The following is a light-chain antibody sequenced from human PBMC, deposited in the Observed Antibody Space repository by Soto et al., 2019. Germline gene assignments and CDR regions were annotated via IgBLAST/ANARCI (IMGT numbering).Light chain of an antibody. J-gene: IGLJ1*01. V-gene: IGLV3-1*01. CDR1: KLGDKY. CDR2: QDS. Sequence: SYELTQPPSVSVSPGQTASITCSGDKLGDKYACWYQQKPGQSPVLVIYQDSKRPSGIPERFSGSNSGNTATLTISGTQAMDEADYYCQAWDSSTGVYVFGTGTKLTVL. CDR3: QAWDSSTGVYV.